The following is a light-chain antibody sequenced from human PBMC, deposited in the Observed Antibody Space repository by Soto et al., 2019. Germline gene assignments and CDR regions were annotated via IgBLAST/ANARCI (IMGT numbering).Light chain of an antibody. CDR1: QSINIY. CDR3: QQSYRSPYT. J-gene: IGKJ2*01. V-gene: IGKV1-39*01. CDR2: GAS. Sequence: IQMTQSPSSLSASVGDRVTVTCRASQSINIYLNWYQQKPGKAPTLLIYGASSLQSGVPSRFSGGRSRTDFTLTISILQPEDFATSYCQQSYRSPYTFGQGTKLEIK.